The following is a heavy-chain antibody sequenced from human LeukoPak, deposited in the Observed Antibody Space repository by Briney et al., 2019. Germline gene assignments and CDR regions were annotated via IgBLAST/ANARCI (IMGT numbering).Heavy chain of an antibody. J-gene: IGHJ6*03. CDR2: INPNSGGT. D-gene: IGHD3-10*01. CDR3: ARWGWFGELSPLYYYYYMDV. Sequence: GASVKVSCNASGYTFTGYYMHWVRQAPGQGLEWMVWINPNSGGTNYAQKFQGRVTMTRDTSISTAHMELSRLRSDDTAVYYCARWGWFGELSPLYYYYYMDVWGKGPTVTVPS. CDR1: GYTFTGYY. V-gene: IGHV1-2*02.